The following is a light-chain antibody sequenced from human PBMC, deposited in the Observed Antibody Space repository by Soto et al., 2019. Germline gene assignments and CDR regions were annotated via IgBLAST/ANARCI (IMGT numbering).Light chain of an antibody. CDR3: QQYNNWPFT. Sequence: EIVMTQSPATLSVSPGERATLSCRASQSISSNLAWYQQKPCQAPRLLIYGASTRATGIPATFSGSGSGTEFTITISSLQSEDFAVYYCQQYNNWPFTFGPGTKVDIK. V-gene: IGKV3-15*01. J-gene: IGKJ3*01. CDR2: GAS. CDR1: QSISSN.